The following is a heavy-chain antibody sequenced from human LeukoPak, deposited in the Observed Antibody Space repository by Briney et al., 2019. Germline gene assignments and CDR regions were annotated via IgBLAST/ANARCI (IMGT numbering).Heavy chain of an antibody. CDR3: VYQVQGVVK. D-gene: IGHD3-3*01. J-gene: IGHJ4*02. V-gene: IGHV3-64*05. Sequence: PGGSLRLSCSASGFTFSNFVMHWVRQAPGKGLQYVSGISGNGATTYYADSVKGSFTISRDNSKNTLYVQMTSLRTEDTAVYYCVYQVQGVVKWGQGTLVTVSS. CDR2: ISGNGATT. CDR1: GFTFSNFV.